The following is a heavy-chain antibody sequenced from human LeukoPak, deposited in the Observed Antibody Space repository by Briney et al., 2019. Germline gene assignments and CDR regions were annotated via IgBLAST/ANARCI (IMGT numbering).Heavy chain of an antibody. V-gene: IGHV4-4*07. CDR1: GGSISSYY. J-gene: IGHJ6*03. Sequence: SETLSLTCTVSGGSISSYYWSWIRQPAGKGLEWIGRIYTSGSTNYNPSLKSRDTMSVDTSKNQFSLKLSSVTAADTAVYYCARELGYCSSTSCSRLYYYYYMDVWGKGTTVTVSS. CDR3: ARELGYCSSTSCSRLYYYYYMDV. CDR2: IYTSGST. D-gene: IGHD2-2*01.